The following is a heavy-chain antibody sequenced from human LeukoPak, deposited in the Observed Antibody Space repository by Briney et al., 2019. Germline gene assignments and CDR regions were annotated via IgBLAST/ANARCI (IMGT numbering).Heavy chain of an antibody. Sequence: NPGGSLRLSCAASGFTFSHYWMAWVRQAPGKGLEWVANIKEDGNDKHYLDSVRGRFTISRDNAGNSMYLQMSSLRPDDTAVYFCARSKDRSWPFDSWGPGTLVTVSS. J-gene: IGHJ4*02. V-gene: IGHV3-7*01. D-gene: IGHD4-11*01. CDR3: ARSKDRSWPFDS. CDR1: GFTFSHYW. CDR2: IKEDGNDK.